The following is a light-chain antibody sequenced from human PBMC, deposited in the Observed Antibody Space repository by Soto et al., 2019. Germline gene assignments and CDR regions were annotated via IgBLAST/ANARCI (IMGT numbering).Light chain of an antibody. Sequence: QSCRTQPPSVSETPGQRVKVSCSVGRSNIGSNTVHWDQQLPGAAPNLLIYRDNQRPSGVPDRFAASKSGTSASLAISGLQSEDEGDYYCAAWDDSHNVLYVFGTGTKVTAL. CDR1: RSNIGSNT. CDR3: AAWDDSHNVLYV. J-gene: IGLJ1*01. CDR2: RDN. V-gene: IGLV1-44*01.